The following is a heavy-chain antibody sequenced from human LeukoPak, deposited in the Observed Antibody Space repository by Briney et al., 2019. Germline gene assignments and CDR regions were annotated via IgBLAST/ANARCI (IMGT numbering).Heavy chain of an antibody. D-gene: IGHD4-17*01. CDR1: GFTFSSYT. J-gene: IGHJ4*02. V-gene: IGHV3-30*02. Sequence: GGSLRLSCAASGFTFSSYTMTWVRQAPGKGLEWVTFMQYDGSDKFYADSVKGRFAISRDSSKNTVYLQMNSLRTEDTAVYYCARLYGDPFDYWGQGTLVTVSS. CDR2: MQYDGSDK. CDR3: ARLYGDPFDY.